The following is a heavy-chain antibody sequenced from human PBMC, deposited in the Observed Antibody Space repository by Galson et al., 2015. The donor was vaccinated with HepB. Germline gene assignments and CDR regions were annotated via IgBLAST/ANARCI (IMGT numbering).Heavy chain of an antibody. J-gene: IGHJ4*02. CDR2: IYYSGST. Sequence: ETLSLTCTVSGGSISSSSYYWGWIRQPPGKGLEWIGSIYYSGSTYYNPSLKSRVTISVDTSKNQFSLKLSSVTAADTAVYYCARLLGGWLQLRLIDYWGQGTLVTVSS. CDR3: ARLLGGWLQLRLIDY. CDR1: GGSISSSSYY. D-gene: IGHD5-24*01. V-gene: IGHV4-39*01.